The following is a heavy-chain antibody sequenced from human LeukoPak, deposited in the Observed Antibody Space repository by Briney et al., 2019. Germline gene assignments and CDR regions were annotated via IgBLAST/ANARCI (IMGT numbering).Heavy chain of an antibody. CDR3: ARVQESQIDYYFDY. D-gene: IGHD3-9*01. J-gene: IGHJ4*02. Sequence: SETLSLTCTVSGGSISSSSYYWDWIRQPPGEGLEWTGSIYYSGNTYYNPSLKSRVTISVDTSKNQFSLKLSSVTAADTAVYYCARVQESQIDYYFDYWGQGTLVTVSS. V-gene: IGHV4-39*01. CDR1: GGSISSSSYY. CDR2: IYYSGNT.